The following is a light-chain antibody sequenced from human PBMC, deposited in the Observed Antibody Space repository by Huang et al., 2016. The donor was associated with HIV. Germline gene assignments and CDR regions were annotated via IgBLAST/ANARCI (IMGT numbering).Light chain of an antibody. CDR1: QSLVHSDGNTY. J-gene: IGKJ1*01. Sequence: DVVMTQSPLSLPVTLGQPASISCRSSQSLVHSDGNTYLNWCQQRPGQSPRRLIYKVSNRDSGVPDRFSGSGSGTDFTLKISRVEAEDVGVYYCMQGTHWLWTFGQGTKVEIK. CDR3: MQGTHWLWT. CDR2: KVS. V-gene: IGKV2-30*02.